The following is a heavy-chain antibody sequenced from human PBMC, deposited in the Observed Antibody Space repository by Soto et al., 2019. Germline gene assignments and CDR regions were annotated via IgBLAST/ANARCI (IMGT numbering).Heavy chain of an antibody. Sequence: PGESLKISCQGSGSSFTSYWISWVRKMPGKGLEWMGRIDPSDSYTNYSPSFQGHVTISADKSISTAYLQWSSLKASDTAMYYCARHAYSSSAALGDYYYYGMDVWGQVTTVTVSS. CDR3: ARHAYSSSAALGDYYYYGMDV. CDR1: GSSFTSYW. CDR2: IDPSDSYT. D-gene: IGHD6-6*01. J-gene: IGHJ6*02. V-gene: IGHV5-10-1*01.